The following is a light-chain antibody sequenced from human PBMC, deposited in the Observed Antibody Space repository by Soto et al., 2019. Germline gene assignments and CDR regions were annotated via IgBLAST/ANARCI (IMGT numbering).Light chain of an antibody. V-gene: IGLV2-14*01. J-gene: IGLJ2*01. CDR1: SSDVGGYNY. Sequence: QSALTQPASVSGSPGQSITISCTGTSSDVGGYNYVSWYQQHPGKAPKLMIYDVSSRPSGVSNRFSASKSGNTASLTISGLQAEDEAEYYCSSYTGSSTLVFGGGTKLTVL. CDR2: DVS. CDR3: SSYTGSSTLV.